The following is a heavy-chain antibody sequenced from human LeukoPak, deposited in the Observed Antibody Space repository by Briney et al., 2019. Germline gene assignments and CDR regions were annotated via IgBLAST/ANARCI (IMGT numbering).Heavy chain of an antibody. V-gene: IGHV1-69*05. CDR2: IIPIFGTA. CDR3: ASLSQGDYVFGY. Sequence: SVKVSCKASGGTFSSYAISWVRQAPGQGLEWMGRIIPIFGTANYAQKFQGRVTITTDESTSTAYMELSSLRSEDTAVYYCASLSQGDYVFGYWGQGTLVTVSS. CDR1: GGTFSSYA. J-gene: IGHJ4*02. D-gene: IGHD4-17*01.